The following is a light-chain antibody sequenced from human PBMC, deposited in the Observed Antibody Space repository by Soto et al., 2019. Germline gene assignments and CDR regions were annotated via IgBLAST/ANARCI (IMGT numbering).Light chain of an antibody. CDR2: EVS. CDR3: SSYTSSSSYV. V-gene: IGLV2-14*01. CDR1: SSDVGGYNY. J-gene: IGLJ1*01. Sequence: QSALAQPASVSGSPGQSITISCTGTSSDVGGYNYVSWYQHHPGTAPKLMIFEVSNRPSGVSDRFSGSKSGNTASLTISGLQAEDEADYYCSSYTSSSSYVFGTGTKVTVL.